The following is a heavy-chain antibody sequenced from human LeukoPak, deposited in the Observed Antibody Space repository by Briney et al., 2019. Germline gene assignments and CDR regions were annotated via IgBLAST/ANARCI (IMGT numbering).Heavy chain of an antibody. CDR2: ISWDGGST. Sequence: PGGSLRLSCAASGFTFDDYTMHWVRQAPGNGLEWVSLISWDGGSTYYADSVKGRFTISGDNSKNSLYLQMNSLRTEDTALYYCAKEAIASAGLDSWGQGTLVTVSS. J-gene: IGHJ4*02. D-gene: IGHD6-25*01. CDR1: GFTFDDYT. V-gene: IGHV3-43*01. CDR3: AKEAIASAGLDS.